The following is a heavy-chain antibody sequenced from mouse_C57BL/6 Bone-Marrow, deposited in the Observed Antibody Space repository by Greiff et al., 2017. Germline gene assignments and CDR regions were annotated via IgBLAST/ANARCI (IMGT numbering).Heavy chain of an antibody. J-gene: IGHJ1*03. CDR3: TTHYGSSHWYFDV. D-gene: IGHD1-1*01. CDR1: GFNITDDY. V-gene: IGHV14-4*01. Sequence: EVQLQQSGAELVRPGASVKLSCTASGFNITDDYMHWVKQRPEQGLEWIGWIDPENGDTAYASKFQGKATITADTSSNTAYLQLSSLTSEDTAVYYCTTHYGSSHWYFDVWGTGTTVTVSS. CDR2: IDPENGDT.